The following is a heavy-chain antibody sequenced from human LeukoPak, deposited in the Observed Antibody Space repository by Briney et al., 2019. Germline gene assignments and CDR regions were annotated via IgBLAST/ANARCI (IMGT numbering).Heavy chain of an antibody. CDR2: IYYTGST. CDR1: GGSISSYN. Sequence: SETLSLTCTVSGGSISSYNWSWIRQPPGKGLEWIGYIYYTGSTNYNPSLKSRVTISVDTSKNEFSLKLSSVTAADTAIYYCARGYYDFWSGYYIPTYYFDYWGQGTLVTVSS. CDR3: ARGYYDFWSGYYIPTYYFDY. V-gene: IGHV4-59*01. J-gene: IGHJ4*02. D-gene: IGHD3-3*01.